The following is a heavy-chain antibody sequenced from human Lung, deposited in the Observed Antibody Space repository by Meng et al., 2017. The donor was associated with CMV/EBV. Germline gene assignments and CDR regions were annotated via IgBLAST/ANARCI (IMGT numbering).Heavy chain of an antibody. Sequence: GPLRLXCTVSGDSISSHYWSWIRLPPGKGLEWIGYIHYSGSSSYNPSLKSRVTMSLDTSKNEFSLKLRSVTAADTAVYYCARGRTPAYYDSSGYYYDWGQGTXVTVSS. J-gene: IGHJ4*02. CDR2: IHYSGSS. CDR3: ARGRTPAYYDSSGYYYD. CDR1: GDSISSHY. V-gene: IGHV4-59*11. D-gene: IGHD3-22*01.